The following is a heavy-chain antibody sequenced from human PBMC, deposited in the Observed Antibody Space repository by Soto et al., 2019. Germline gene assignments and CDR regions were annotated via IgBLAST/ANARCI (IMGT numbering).Heavy chain of an antibody. CDR3: TKPSSDRHHMDV. Sequence: PGGSLRLSCAASGFTFSNFVMRWVRQTPGKGLEWVSTITETGGDTYYTDSVKGRFTVSRDNSKNTLYLQMTSRRAEDTALYYCTKPSSDRHHMDVWGQGTAVTVSS. CDR1: GFTFSNFV. V-gene: IGHV3-23*01. D-gene: IGHD6-6*01. CDR2: ITETGGDT. J-gene: IGHJ6*02.